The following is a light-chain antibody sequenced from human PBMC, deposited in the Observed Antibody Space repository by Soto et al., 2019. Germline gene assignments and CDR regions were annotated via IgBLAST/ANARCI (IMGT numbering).Light chain of an antibody. Sequence: QSALTQPASVSGSPGQSITISCTGTSSDVGAYNYVSWYQHHPGKAPKLIIFEVNNRPSGVSNRFSGSKSGNTASLTISGLQPEDEADYSCSAYTTSTTLVFGGCTQLTVL. CDR2: EVN. CDR3: SAYTTSTTLV. CDR1: SSDVGAYNY. V-gene: IGLV2-14*01. J-gene: IGLJ7*01.